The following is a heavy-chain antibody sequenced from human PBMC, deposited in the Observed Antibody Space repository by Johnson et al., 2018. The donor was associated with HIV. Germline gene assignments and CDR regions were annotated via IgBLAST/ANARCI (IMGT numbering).Heavy chain of an antibody. Sequence: EQLVESGGGLIQPGGSLRLSCAASGFTVSSNYMSWVRQAPAQGLEWVSVISSGDRAFYGDSVTGRFSISRDNSKNTLNLQMNTLRAEDTAVYYCARGTITLIRGVIGFDIWGQGTMVTVSS. CDR3: ARGTITLIRGVIGFDI. J-gene: IGHJ3*02. V-gene: IGHV3-53*01. CDR2: ISSGDRA. CDR1: GFTVSSNY. D-gene: IGHD3-10*01.